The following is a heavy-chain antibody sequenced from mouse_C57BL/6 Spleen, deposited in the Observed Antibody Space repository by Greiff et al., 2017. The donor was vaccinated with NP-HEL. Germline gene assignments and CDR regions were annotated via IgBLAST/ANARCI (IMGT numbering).Heavy chain of an antibody. V-gene: IGHV5-17*01. Sequence: EVHLVESGGGLVKPGGSLKLSCAASGFTFSDYGMHWVRQAPEKGLEWVAYISSGSSTIYYADTVKGRFTISRDNAKNTLFLQMTSLRSEDTAMYYCARPRGNPWYFDVWGTGTTVTVSS. D-gene: IGHD2-1*01. CDR2: ISSGSSTI. CDR1: GFTFSDYG. J-gene: IGHJ1*03. CDR3: ARPRGNPWYFDV.